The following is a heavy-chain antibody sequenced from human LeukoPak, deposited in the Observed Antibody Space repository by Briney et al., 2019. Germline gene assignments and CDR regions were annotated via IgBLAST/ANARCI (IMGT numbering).Heavy chain of an antibody. D-gene: IGHD6-13*01. Sequence: SETLSLTCAVSGYSISSGYYWGWIRQPPGKGLEWIGSIYHSGSTYYNPPLKSRVTISVDTSKNQFSLKLSSVTAADTAVYYCARRRPGIAAAGTLWFDPWGQGTLVTVSS. CDR1: GYSISSGYY. CDR2: IYHSGST. J-gene: IGHJ5*02. CDR3: ARRRPGIAAAGTLWFDP. V-gene: IGHV4-38-2*01.